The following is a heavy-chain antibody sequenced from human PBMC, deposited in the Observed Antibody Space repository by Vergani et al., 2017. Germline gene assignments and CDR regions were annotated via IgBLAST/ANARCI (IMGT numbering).Heavy chain of an antibody. CDR2: IKSDGSIT. CDR1: GFSFSGYW. Sequence: EVQLVESGGGLIHPGGSLRLSCEGSGFSFSGYWMHWVRHSPEKGLVWVSRIKSDGSITNYADFVKGRFTISRDNAKNTLYLEMNSLRGDDTAIYYCVRARCSGPCFMSNWFDSWGQGTLVTVSS. D-gene: IGHD5-12*01. J-gene: IGHJ5*01. CDR3: VRARCSGPCFMSNWFDS. V-gene: IGHV3-74*01.